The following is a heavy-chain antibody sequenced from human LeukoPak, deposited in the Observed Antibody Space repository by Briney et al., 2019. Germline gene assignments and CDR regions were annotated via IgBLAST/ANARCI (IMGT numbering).Heavy chain of an antibody. J-gene: IGHJ6*04. Sequence: GGSLRLSCAASGFTFSSYSMNWVRQAPGKGLEWVSSISSSSSYIYYADSVKGRFIISRDNAKNSLYLQMNSLRAEDTAVYYCARVWEYCSSTSCENYGMDVWGKGTTVTVSS. D-gene: IGHD2-2*01. CDR1: GFTFSSYS. CDR2: ISSSSSYI. V-gene: IGHV3-21*01. CDR3: ARVWEYCSSTSCENYGMDV.